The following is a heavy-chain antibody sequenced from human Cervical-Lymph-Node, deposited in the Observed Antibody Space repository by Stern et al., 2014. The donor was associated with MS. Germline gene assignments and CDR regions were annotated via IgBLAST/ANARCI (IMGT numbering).Heavy chain of an antibody. Sequence: VQLLESGGDVVQPGRSLRLSCVGSGFSFSSYGLHWVRQAPGKGLEWVAVISYDGSNEHYTDSVKGRFTISRDNSENALYLHMNSLRSEDTAIYYCAREPDYYASGTSYKGLDYWGQGTLVTVSS. CDR3: AREPDYYASGTSYKGLDY. CDR1: GFSFSSYG. D-gene: IGHD3-10*01. V-gene: IGHV3-30-3*01. CDR2: ISYDGSNE. J-gene: IGHJ4*02.